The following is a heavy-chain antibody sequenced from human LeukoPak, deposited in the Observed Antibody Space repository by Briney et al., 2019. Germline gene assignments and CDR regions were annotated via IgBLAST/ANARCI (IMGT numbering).Heavy chain of an antibody. CDR3: ARDSATVVTGEGYYYYYMDV. V-gene: IGHV1-18*01. J-gene: IGHJ6*03. CDR1: GYTFTGYG. D-gene: IGHD4-23*01. CDR2: ISAYNGNT. Sequence: ASVKVSCKASGYTFTGYGISWVRQAPGQGLEWMGWISAYNGNTNYARKLQGRVTMTTDTSTSTAYMELTSLRSDDTAVYYCARDSATVVTGEGYYYYYMDVWGKGTTVTVSS.